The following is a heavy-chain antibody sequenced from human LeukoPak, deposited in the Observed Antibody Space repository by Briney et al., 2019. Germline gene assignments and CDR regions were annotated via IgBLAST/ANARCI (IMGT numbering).Heavy chain of an antibody. V-gene: IGHV4-39*07. Sequence: SETLSLTCTVSGGSISSSSYYWGWIRQPPGKGLEWIGSIYYSGSTYYNPSLKSRVTISVDTSKNQFSLKLTSVTAADMAVYYCARRLPGFLVRGVLNGNWFDPWGQGTLVTVSS. CDR2: IYYSGST. D-gene: IGHD3-10*01. J-gene: IGHJ5*02. CDR3: ARRLPGFLVRGVLNGNWFDP. CDR1: GGSISSSSYY.